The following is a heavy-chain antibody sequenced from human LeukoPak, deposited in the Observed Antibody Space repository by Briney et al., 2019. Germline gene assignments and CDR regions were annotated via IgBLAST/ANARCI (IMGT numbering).Heavy chain of an antibody. CDR1: GGTFSSYA. J-gene: IGHJ4*02. D-gene: IGHD5-18*01. CDR2: MNPNSGNT. V-gene: IGHV1-8*03. Sequence: ASVKVSCKASGGTFSSYAISWVRQATGQGLEWMGWMNPNSGNTGYAQKFQGRVTITRNTSISTAYMELSSLRSEDTAVYYCARLDTAMGVDYWGQGTLVTVSS. CDR3: ARLDTAMGVDY.